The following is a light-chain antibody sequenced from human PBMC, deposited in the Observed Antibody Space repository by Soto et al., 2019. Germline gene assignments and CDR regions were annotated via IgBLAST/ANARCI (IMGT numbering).Light chain of an antibody. CDR1: QSVSFNY. CDR3: QQHGSSPLT. J-gene: IGKJ4*01. CDR2: AAS. Sequence: EVVLTQSPGTLSLSPGQRAILSCRASQSVSFNYLAWYQQKPGQAPRLLIYAASRRATGIPDRFSGSASGTDFTLTINRVEPEDSAVYYCQQHGSSPLTFGGGARVEI. V-gene: IGKV3-20*01.